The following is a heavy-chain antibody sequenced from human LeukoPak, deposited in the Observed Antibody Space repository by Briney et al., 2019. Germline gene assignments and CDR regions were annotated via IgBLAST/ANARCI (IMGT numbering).Heavy chain of an antibody. CDR1: GDSVSSNSAA. CDR2: TYYRSKWYN. Sequence: SQTLSLTCAISGDSVSSNSAAWNWIRQSPSRGLEWLGRTYYRSKWYNDYAVSVKSRITINPDTSKNQFSLQLNSVTPEDTAVYYCARVKYGSGSYYPYYGMDVWGQGTTVTVSS. V-gene: IGHV6-1*01. CDR3: ARVKYGSGSYYPYYGMDV. J-gene: IGHJ6*02. D-gene: IGHD3-10*01.